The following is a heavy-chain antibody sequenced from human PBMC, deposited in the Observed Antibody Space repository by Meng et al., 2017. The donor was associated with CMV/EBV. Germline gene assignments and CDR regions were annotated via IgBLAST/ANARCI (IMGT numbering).Heavy chain of an antibody. Sequence: ASVTVSCKASGYTFTGYYMHWVRQAPGQGLEWMGWINPNSGGTNYAQKFQGRVTMTRDTSISTAYMELSRLRSDDTAVYYCARGWWLQDLNFKYWGQGTLVTVSS. D-gene: IGHD5-24*01. CDR3: ARGWWLQDLNFKY. CDR2: INPNSGGT. CDR1: GYTFTGYY. V-gene: IGHV1-2*02. J-gene: IGHJ4*02.